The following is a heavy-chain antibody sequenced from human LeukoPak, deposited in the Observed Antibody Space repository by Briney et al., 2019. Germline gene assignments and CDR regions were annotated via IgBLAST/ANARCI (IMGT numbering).Heavy chain of an antibody. D-gene: IGHD6-6*01. Sequence: SVKVSCKASGYTFTSYDINWVRQATGQGLEWMGWMNPNSGNTGYAQKFQGRVTITRNTSISTAYMELSSLRSEDTAVYYCARQSSSRFHYYYMDVWGKGTTVTVSS. V-gene: IGHV1-8*03. CDR2: MNPNSGNT. J-gene: IGHJ6*03. CDR1: GYTFTSYD. CDR3: ARQSSSRFHYYYMDV.